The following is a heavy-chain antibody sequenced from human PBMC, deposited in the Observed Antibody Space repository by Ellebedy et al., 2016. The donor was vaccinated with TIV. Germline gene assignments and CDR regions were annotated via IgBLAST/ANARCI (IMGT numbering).Heavy chain of an antibody. Sequence: SETLSLTCTVSGGSITSYYWSWIRQPPGKGLEWIGYVYYSGSTNYNPSLKSRVTISVDTSKNQFSLKLTSVTAADTAVYYCAREDCSRTNCYRGHNWFDPWGQGTLVTVSS. CDR3: AREDCSRTNCYRGHNWFDP. D-gene: IGHD2-2*02. CDR2: VYYSGST. J-gene: IGHJ5*02. V-gene: IGHV4-59*01. CDR1: GGSITSYY.